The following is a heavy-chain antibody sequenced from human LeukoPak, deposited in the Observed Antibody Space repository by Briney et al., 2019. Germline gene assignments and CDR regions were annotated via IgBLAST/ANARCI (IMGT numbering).Heavy chain of an antibody. J-gene: IGHJ4*02. V-gene: IGHV4-39*01. D-gene: IGHD5-18*01. CDR2: IYYSGST. CDR1: GGSISSSSYY. Sequence: SETLSLTCTVSGGSISSSSYYWGWIRQPPWKGLEFIGSIYYSGSTYYNPSLKSRVTISVDTSKNQFSLKLSSVTAADTAVYYCARQTGYGRYFDYWGQGTLVSVSS. CDR3: ARQTGYGRYFDY.